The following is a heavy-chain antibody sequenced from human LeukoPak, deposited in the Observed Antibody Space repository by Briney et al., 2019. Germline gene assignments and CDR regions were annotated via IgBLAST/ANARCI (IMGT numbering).Heavy chain of an antibody. D-gene: IGHD3-22*01. CDR1: GFTFRMYA. V-gene: IGHV3-23*01. CDR2: IIYDGRHT. CDR3: AKDGLSYDGSTNVYYFQS. Sequence: PGGSLRLSCTASGFTFRMYAMSWVRQAPGKGLESVASIIYDGRHTYYAASVKGRFTISGDNSQNTLYLQMNSLRAEDTALYYCAKDGLSYDGSTNVYYFQSLGQGTLVTVSS. J-gene: IGHJ4*02.